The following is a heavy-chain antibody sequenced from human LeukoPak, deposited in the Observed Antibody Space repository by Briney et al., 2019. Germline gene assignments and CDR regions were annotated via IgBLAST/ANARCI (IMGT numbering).Heavy chain of an antibody. D-gene: IGHD1-26*01. Sequence: SETLFLTCTVSGGSISGYYWSWIRQPAGKGLEWIGRVYTSGSTNYNPSLRSRVTISVDTSKNQFSLNLNSVTAADTAVYYCARALSGTYGLFQHWGQGTLVTVSS. CDR3: ARALSGTYGLFQH. V-gene: IGHV4-4*07. J-gene: IGHJ1*01. CDR1: GGSISGYY. CDR2: VYTSGST.